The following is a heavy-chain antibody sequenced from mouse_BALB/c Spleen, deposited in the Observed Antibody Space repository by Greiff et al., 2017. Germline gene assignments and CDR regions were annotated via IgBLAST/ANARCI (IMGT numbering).Heavy chain of an antibody. CDR1: GFTFSDYY. Sequence: EVKLVESGGGLVKPGGSLKLSCAASGFTFSDYYMYWVRQTPEKRLEWVATISDGGSYTYYPDSVKGRFTISRDNAKNNLYLQMSSLKSEDTAMYYCARDYYGSRNWYFDVWGAGTTVTVSS. CDR3: ARDYYGSRNWYFDV. V-gene: IGHV5-4*02. J-gene: IGHJ1*01. D-gene: IGHD1-1*01. CDR2: ISDGGSYT.